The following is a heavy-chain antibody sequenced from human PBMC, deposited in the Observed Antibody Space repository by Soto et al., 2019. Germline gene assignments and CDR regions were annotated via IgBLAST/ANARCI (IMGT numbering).Heavy chain of an antibody. Sequence: PGGSLRLSCAASGFTFSSYAMSWVRQAPGKGLEWVSAISGSGGSTYYADSVKGRFTISRDNSKNTLYLQMNSLRAEDTAVYYCAKDTSYYYDSSGYGPLFDYWGQGTLVTVSS. V-gene: IGHV3-23*01. J-gene: IGHJ4*02. CDR3: AKDTSYYYDSSGYGPLFDY. D-gene: IGHD3-22*01. CDR2: ISGSGGST. CDR1: GFTFSSYA.